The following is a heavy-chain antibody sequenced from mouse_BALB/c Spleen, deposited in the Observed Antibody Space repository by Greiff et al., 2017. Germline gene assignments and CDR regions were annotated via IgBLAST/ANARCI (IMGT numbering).Heavy chain of an antibody. V-gene: IGHV1-54*01. CDR1: GYAFTNYL. CDR3: ARGSNYWYFDV. J-gene: IGHJ1*01. D-gene: IGHD2-5*01. Sequence: VQLQQSGAELVRPGTSVKVSCKASGYAFTNYLIEWVKQRPGQGLEWIGVINPGSGGTNYNEKFKGKATLTADKSSSTAYMQLSSLTSDDSAVYFCARGSNYWYFDVWGAGTTVTVSS. CDR2: INPGSGGT.